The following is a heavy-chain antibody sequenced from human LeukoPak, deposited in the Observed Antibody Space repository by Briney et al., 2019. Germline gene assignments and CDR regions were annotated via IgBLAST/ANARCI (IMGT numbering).Heavy chain of an antibody. J-gene: IGHJ4*02. V-gene: IGHV3-74*01. D-gene: IGHD6-19*01. CDR1: GFTFSKYW. CDR3: ATKQWLAPPPDS. CDR2: INTDGTVK. Sequence: GRSLRLSCAASGFTFSKYWMLWVRQAPGKGLESVSRINTDGTVKTYADSVKGRFTVSIDNADNTMFLQMNSVRDEDTAVYYCATKQWLAPPPDSWGQGTPVSLSS.